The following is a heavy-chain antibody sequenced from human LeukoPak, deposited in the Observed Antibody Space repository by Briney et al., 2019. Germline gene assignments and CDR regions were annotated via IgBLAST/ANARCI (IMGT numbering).Heavy chain of an antibody. D-gene: IGHD6-6*01. J-gene: IGHJ6*03. CDR2: IYSGGST. Sequence: GGSLRLSCAASGFTVSSNYMSWVRQAPGKGLEWVSVIYSGGSTYYADSVKGRFTISRDNSKNTLYLQMNGLRAEDTAVYYCARDEYSSTYYYYYYYMDVWGKGTTVTVSS. CDR1: GFTVSSNY. CDR3: ARDEYSSTYYYYYYYMDV. V-gene: IGHV3-53*05.